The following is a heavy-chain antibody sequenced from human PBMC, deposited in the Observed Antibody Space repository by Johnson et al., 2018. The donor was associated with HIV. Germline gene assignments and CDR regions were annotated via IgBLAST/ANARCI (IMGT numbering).Heavy chain of an antibody. D-gene: IGHD5-12*01. CDR2: IYTGGST. Sequence: VQLVESGGGVVQPGRSLRLSCAASGFTVSSNYMSWVRQAPGKGLEWVSLIYTGGSTYYADSVKGRFTISRDNSKNTPYLQMNSLRAEDTAVYYCARDLGVATAKVNAFDIWGQGTMVTVSS. J-gene: IGHJ3*02. CDR1: GFTVSSNY. CDR3: ARDLGVATAKVNAFDI. V-gene: IGHV3-66*01.